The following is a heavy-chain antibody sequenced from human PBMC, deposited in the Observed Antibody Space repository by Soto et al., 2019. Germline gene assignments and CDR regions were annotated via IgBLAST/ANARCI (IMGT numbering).Heavy chain of an antibody. Sequence: EVQLVESGGGLVKPGGSLRFSCAATGFTFTRYSLNWVRQPPGKGLEWVSSISSTTNYIYYGDSMKGRFTISRDNAKNSLYLEMNSLRAEDTAVYYCARESEDLTSNFDYWGQGTLVTVSS. J-gene: IGHJ4*02. CDR1: GFTFTRYS. CDR3: ARESEDLTSNFDY. V-gene: IGHV3-21*06. CDR2: ISSTTNYI.